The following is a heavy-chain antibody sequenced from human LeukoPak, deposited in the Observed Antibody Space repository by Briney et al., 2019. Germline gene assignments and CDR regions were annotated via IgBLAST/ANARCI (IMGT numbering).Heavy chain of an antibody. CDR3: ARALRQQLLTGWFDP. CDR2: IYHSGST. CDR1: GDSISSYY. D-gene: IGHD6-13*01. J-gene: IGHJ5*02. V-gene: IGHV4-59*01. Sequence: SETLSLTCTVSGDSISSYYWSWIRQPPGGGLEWVGYIYHSGSTNYNPSLKSRVTISVDTSKNQFSLKLISVTAADTAVYYCARALRQQLLTGWFDPWGQGTLVTVSS.